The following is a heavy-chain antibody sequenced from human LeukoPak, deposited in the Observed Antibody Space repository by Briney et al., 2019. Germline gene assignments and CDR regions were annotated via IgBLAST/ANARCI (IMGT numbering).Heavy chain of an antibody. CDR3: TRLTQHCDF. V-gene: IGHV4-30-4*01. CDR2: IYYRGST. CDR1: GDSISSGHYY. J-gene: IGHJ4*02. Sequence: SETLSLTCTVSGDSISSGHYYWSWIRQPPGKGLGWLGYIYYRGSTPYNPSLKNRVSMSVDTSKNQFSLKVTSVTAADTAVYYCTRLTQHCDFWGQGTLVTVSP. D-gene: IGHD2-21*02.